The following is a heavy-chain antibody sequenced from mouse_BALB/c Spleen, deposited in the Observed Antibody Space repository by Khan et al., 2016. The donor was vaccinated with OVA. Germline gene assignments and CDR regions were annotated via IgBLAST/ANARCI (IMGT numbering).Heavy chain of an antibody. V-gene: IGHV1S56*01. D-gene: IGHD2-14*01. CDR3: ARGGYGGFAY. CDR2: MFPGDGST. J-gene: IGHJ3*01. CDR1: GYTFTSYD. Sequence: QVQLQQSGAELVKPGASVKLSCKASGYTFTSYDINWVRQRPEQGLEWIGWMFPGDGSTKYNENFKGKATLTTDKSSSTVYMQLSRLTSEDSGAYFWARGGYGGFAYWGQGTLVTVSA.